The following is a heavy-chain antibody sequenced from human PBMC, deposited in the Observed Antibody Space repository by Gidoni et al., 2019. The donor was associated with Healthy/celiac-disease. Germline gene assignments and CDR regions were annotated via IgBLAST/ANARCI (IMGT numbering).Heavy chain of an antibody. V-gene: IGHV3-48*03. D-gene: IGHD3-3*01. CDR2: ISSSGSTI. J-gene: IGHJ3*02. CDR3: ATPFGVLGDAFDI. CDR1: GFTFSSYE. Sequence: EVQLVESGGGLVQPGGSLRLSCAASGFTFSSYEMNWVRQAPGKGLEWVSYISSSGSTIYYADSVKGRFTISRDNAKNSLYLQMNSLRAEDTAVYYCATPFGVLGDAFDIWGQGTMVTVSS.